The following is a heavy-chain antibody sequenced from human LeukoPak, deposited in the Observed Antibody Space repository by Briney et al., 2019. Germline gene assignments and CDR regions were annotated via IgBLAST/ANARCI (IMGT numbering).Heavy chain of an antibody. CDR1: GFTFSSYG. Sequence: GGSLRLSCAASGFTFSSYGMNWVRQAPGKGLEWVSSISGSGDNTYYADSVKDRFSISRDNSKTTVSLQMNSLRAEDTAVYYCAKGRGTAVTSAANYWGQGTLVTVSS. CDR3: AKGRGTAVTSAANY. V-gene: IGHV3-23*01. CDR2: ISGSGDNT. J-gene: IGHJ4*02. D-gene: IGHD4-17*01.